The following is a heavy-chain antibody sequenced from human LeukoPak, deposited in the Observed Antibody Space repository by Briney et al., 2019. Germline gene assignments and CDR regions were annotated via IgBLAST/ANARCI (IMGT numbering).Heavy chain of an antibody. J-gene: IGHJ6*03. Sequence: DPGGSLRLSCAASGFTFSSYAMHWVRQAPGKGLEWVTFIRYDGSNKYYADSVKGRFTISRDNAKNSLYVQMNSLRAEDTAVYYCARGRYYMDVWGKGTTVTVSS. CDR2: IRYDGSNK. CDR1: GFTFSSYA. CDR3: ARGRYYMDV. V-gene: IGHV3-30*02.